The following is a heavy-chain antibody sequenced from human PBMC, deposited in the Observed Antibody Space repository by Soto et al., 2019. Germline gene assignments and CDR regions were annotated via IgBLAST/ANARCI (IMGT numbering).Heavy chain of an antibody. D-gene: IGHD2-2*01. CDR1: GYTFNRYG. CDR2: SSAYNGNT. V-gene: IGHV1-18*04. CDR3: SRERLRDDEYPYFDY. J-gene: IGHJ4*02. Sequence: QVQLVQSGAEVKKHGASVKVSCKASGYTFNRYGISWVRQAHGQGLEWMGWSSAYNGNTNYAQKLHVRVTMTTDTSATTVYMDLRSLRSDYQAVYCCSRERLRDDEYPYFDYWDERTLVTVSS.